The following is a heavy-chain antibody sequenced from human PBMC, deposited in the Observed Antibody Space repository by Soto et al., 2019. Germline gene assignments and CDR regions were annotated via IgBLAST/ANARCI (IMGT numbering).Heavy chain of an antibody. Sequence: SVKVSCKASGGTFSSYAISWVRQAPGQGLEWMGGIIPIFGTANYAQKFKGRVTITADESTSKAYMELSSLRSEDKDVYYCGRHASDIVVVVAATPPFYFQHWGQGTLVTVSS. CDR3: GRHASDIVVVVAATPPFYFQH. V-gene: IGHV1-69*13. J-gene: IGHJ1*01. CDR1: GGTFSSYA. CDR2: IIPIFGTA. D-gene: IGHD2-15*01.